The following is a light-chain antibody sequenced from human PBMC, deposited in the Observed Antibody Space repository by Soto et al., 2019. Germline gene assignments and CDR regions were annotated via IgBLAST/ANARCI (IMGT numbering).Light chain of an antibody. CDR2: SNN. V-gene: IGLV1-44*01. J-gene: IGLJ2*01. CDR1: SSNIGSNT. Sequence: QSVLTQPPSASGTPVHRGTLSCSGSSSNIGSNTVNWYQQLPGTAPKLVIYSNNQRPSGVPDRFSGSKSGTSASLAISGLQSEDEADYYCVAWDDSLNGYVVFGGGTKVTVL. CDR3: VAWDDSLNGYVV.